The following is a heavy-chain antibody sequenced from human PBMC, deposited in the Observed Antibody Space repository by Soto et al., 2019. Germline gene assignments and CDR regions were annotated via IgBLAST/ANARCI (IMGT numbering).Heavy chain of an antibody. V-gene: IGHV1-18*04. CDR2: ISAYNGNT. D-gene: IGHD4-17*01. J-gene: IGHJ4*02. CDR3: ARDVHDYGDYVFDY. CDR1: GYTFTSYG. Sequence: ASVKVSCKASGYTFTSYGISWVRQAPGQGLEWMGWISAYNGNTNYAQKLQGRVTMTTDTSTSTAYMELRSLRSDDTAVYYCARDVHDYGDYVFDYWGQGTLVTVSS.